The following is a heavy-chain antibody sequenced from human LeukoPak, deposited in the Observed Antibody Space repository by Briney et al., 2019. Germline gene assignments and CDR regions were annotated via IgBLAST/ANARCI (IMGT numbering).Heavy chain of an antibody. Sequence: GVSLSPSSASSGSSVSSDYITCVRQAPRQRMGCDSVIYFGGTTYYADSVKGRFTISRDNSKNTVYLQMNSLRAEDTAVYYCARGASFFVYWGQGTLVTVSS. CDR1: GSSVSSDY. CDR3: ARGASFFVY. D-gene: IGHD2-8*01. V-gene: IGHV3-53*01. CDR2: IYFGGTT. J-gene: IGHJ4*02.